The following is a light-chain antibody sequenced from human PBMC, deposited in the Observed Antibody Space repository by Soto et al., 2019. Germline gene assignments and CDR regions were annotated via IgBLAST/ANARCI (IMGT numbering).Light chain of an antibody. J-gene: IGLJ2*01. CDR2: EVS. V-gene: IGLV2-8*01. CDR1: SSDVGGYNY. CDR3: SSYAGSRHVI. Sequence: QSALTQPPSASGSPGQSVTISCTGTSSDVGGYNYVFWYQQHPGKAPKLMIYEVSQRPSGVPDRFSCSKSGSTASLTVSGLQTDDEADYYCSSYAGSRHVIFGGGTKVTVL.